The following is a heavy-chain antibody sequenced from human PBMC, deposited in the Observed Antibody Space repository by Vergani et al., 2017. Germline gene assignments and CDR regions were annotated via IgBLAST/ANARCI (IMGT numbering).Heavy chain of an antibody. D-gene: IGHD3-10*02. CDR3: ARHVNRICSWFDP. CDR1: GYSFTSYW. V-gene: IGHV5-51*01. Sequence: EVQLVQSGAEVKKPGESLKISCKGSGYSFTSYWIGWVRQMPGKGLEWMGIFYPGDSGTRYTPSFQRQVTIPAAKSISTAYLQWSSLKASDTAMYYCARHVNRICSWFDPWGQGTLVTASS. J-gene: IGHJ5*02. CDR2: FYPGDSGT.